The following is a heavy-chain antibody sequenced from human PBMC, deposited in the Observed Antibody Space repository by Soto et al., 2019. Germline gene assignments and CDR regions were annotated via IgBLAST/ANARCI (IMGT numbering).Heavy chain of an antibody. V-gene: IGHV3-21*01. CDR2: ISSSSSYI. D-gene: IGHD2-15*01. Sequence: GGSLRLSCAASGFTFSSYSMNWVRQAPGKGLEWVSSISSSSSYIYYADSVKGRFTISRDNAKNSLYLQMNSLRAEDTAVYYCARDLSPCSGGSCYSSNFDYWGQGTLVTVSS. CDR1: GFTFSSYS. CDR3: ARDLSPCSGGSCYSSNFDY. J-gene: IGHJ4*02.